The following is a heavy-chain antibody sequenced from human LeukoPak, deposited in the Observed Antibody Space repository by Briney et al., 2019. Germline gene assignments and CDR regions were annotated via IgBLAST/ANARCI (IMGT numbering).Heavy chain of an antibody. CDR1: GFTFSRYS. CDR2: ISSSSSYI. CDR3: ARLMLWFGELQPADY. J-gene: IGHJ4*02. V-gene: IGHV3-21*01. Sequence: PGGSLRLSCAASGFTFSRYSMNWVRQAPGKGLEWVSSISSSSSYIYYADSVKGRFTISRDNAKNSLYLQMNSLRAEDTAVYYCARLMLWFGELQPADYWGQGTLVTVSS. D-gene: IGHD3-10*01.